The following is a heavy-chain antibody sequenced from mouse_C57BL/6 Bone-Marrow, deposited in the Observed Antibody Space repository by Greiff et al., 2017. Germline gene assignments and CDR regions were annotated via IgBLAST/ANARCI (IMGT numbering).Heavy chain of an antibody. V-gene: IGHV1-64*01. D-gene: IGHD4-1*02. J-gene: IGHJ3*01. CDR3: ARSPTGTAWFAY. CDR2: IHTNSGST. Sequence: VKLQQPGAELVKPGASVKLSCKASGYTFTSYWMHWVKQRPGQGLEWIGMIHTNSGSTNYNEKFKSKATLTVDKSSSTAYMQLSSLTSEDSAVYYCARSPTGTAWFAYWGQGTLVTVSA. CDR1: GYTFTSYW.